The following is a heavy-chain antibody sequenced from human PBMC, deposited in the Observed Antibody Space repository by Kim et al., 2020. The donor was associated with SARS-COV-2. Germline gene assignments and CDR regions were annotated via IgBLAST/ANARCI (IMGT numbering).Heavy chain of an antibody. CDR3: ARHYRIVVVPAASLA. D-gene: IGHD2-2*01. Sequence: NRSLKSRVTISVDTPKNQYSLKLSSVTVADTAVYYCARHYRIVVVPAASLAWGQGTLVTVSS. V-gene: IGHV4-39*01. J-gene: IGHJ4*02.